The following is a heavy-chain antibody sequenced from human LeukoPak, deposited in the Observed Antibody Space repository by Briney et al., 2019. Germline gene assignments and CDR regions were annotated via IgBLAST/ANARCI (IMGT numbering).Heavy chain of an antibody. D-gene: IGHD3-16*01. CDR1: GFTFSSYA. Sequence: GGSLRLSCAASGFTFSSYAMSWVRQAPGKGLEWVSYISSSSSTIYYADSVKGRFTISRDNAKNSPYLQMNSLRAEDTAVYYCARSRRGGALDYWGQGTLVTVSS. CDR3: ARSRRGGALDY. CDR2: ISSSSSTI. J-gene: IGHJ4*02. V-gene: IGHV3-48*04.